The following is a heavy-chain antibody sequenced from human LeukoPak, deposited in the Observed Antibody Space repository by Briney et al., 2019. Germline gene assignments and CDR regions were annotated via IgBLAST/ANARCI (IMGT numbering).Heavy chain of an antibody. CDR2: IDYRGST. J-gene: IGHJ3*02. Sequence: PSETLSLTCAVSGGSISSGGYSWSWIRQPPGKGLEWIAYIDYRGSTTYNPSLRSRATISVDTSRNQFSLKLYSVTAADTAVYYCARSRSGYSYDHAAFEIWGQGTMVTVSS. CDR3: ARSRSGYSYDHAAFEI. D-gene: IGHD5-18*01. CDR1: GGSISSGGYS. V-gene: IGHV4-61*08.